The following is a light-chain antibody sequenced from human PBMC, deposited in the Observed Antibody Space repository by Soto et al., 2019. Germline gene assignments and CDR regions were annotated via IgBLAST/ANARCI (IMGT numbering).Light chain of an antibody. V-gene: IGKV1-5*03. Sequence: DIQMTQSPSTLSGSVGDRVTITCRASQTSSSWLAWYQQKPGKAPKLLIYKASTLKSGVPSRFSGSGSGTELTLTISSLETDDFATYYCQHYNGYSEAFGQGTKVELK. J-gene: IGKJ1*01. CDR3: QHYNGYSEA. CDR1: QTSSSW. CDR2: KAS.